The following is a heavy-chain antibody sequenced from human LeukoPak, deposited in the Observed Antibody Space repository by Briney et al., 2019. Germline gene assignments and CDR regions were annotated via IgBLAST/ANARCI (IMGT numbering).Heavy chain of an antibody. Sequence: SVKVSCKASGYTFTSYGISWVRQAPGQGLEWMGGIIPIFGTANYAQKFQGRVTITTDESTSTAYMELSSLRSEDTAVYYCARMEDCSSTSCFDYWGQGTLVTVSS. V-gene: IGHV1-69*05. CDR3: ARMEDCSSTSCFDY. CDR2: IIPIFGTA. CDR1: GYTFTSYG. J-gene: IGHJ4*02. D-gene: IGHD2-2*01.